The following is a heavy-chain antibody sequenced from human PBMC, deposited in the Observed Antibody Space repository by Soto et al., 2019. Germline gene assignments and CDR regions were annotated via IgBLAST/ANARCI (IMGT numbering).Heavy chain of an antibody. CDR2: IIPILGIA. Sequence: SVKVSCKASGGTFSSYAISWVRQAPVQGLEWMGGIIPILGIANYAQKFQGRVTITADKSTSTAFMELSSLRSEDTAVYYCARVRVPGLYSGYGSPTKYYGMDVWGQGTTVTVSS. CDR1: GGTFSSYA. CDR3: ARVRVPGLYSGYGSPTKYYGMDV. D-gene: IGHD5-12*01. V-gene: IGHV1-69*10. J-gene: IGHJ6*02.